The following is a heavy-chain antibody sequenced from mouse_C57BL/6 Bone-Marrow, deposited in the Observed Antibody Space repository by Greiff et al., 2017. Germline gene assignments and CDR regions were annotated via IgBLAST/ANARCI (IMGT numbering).Heavy chain of an antibody. J-gene: IGHJ3*01. CDR2: IDPSDSYT. D-gene: IGHD4-1*01. CDR3: ATNWEFAY. V-gene: IGHV1-69*01. Sequence: QVQLQQPGAELVMPGASVKLSCKASGYTFTSYWMHWVKQRPGQGLEWIGEIDPSDSYTNYTQKFKGQSTLTVDKSSSTAYMQLSSLTSEDSAVYYCATNWEFAYWGQGTLVTVSA. CDR1: GYTFTSYW.